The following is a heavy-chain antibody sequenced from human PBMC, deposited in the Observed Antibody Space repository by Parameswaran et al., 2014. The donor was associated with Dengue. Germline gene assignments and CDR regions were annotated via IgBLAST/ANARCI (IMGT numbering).Heavy chain of an antibody. CDR3: ARGVNYFDSSYYFNAIWLDP. J-gene: IGHJ5*02. Sequence: SWVRQAPGQGLEWMGLIIPIFGTTNYAENFQGRVTITADESTTTASMELSSLRSEDTAVYYCARGVNYFDSSYYFNAIWLDPWGQGTLVTGLL. D-gene: IGHD3-22*01. CDR2: IIPIFGTT. V-gene: IGHV1-69*01.